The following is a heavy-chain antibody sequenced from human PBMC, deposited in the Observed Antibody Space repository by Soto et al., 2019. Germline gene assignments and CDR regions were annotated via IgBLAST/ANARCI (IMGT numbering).Heavy chain of an antibody. V-gene: IGHV1-8*01. CDR2: MNPNSGET. D-gene: IGHD2-15*01. Sequence: QEQLVQSGAEVKKPGASVKVSCKTSGYTFTDYDINWVRQATGQGLEWIGWMNPNSGETGYAQKFQGRVTMTRSAXXXXXXXELSSLRSEDTAVYYCAXVAVAARPRWYNWFDPWGQGTLVTVSS. J-gene: IGHJ5*02. CDR1: GYTFTDYD. CDR3: AXVAVAARPRWYNWFDP.